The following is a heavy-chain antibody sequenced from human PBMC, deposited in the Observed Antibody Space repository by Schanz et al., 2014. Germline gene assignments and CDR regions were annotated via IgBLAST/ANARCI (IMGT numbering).Heavy chain of an antibody. CDR3: ARGSPENMIRGELDY. D-gene: IGHD3-10*01. V-gene: IGHV1-46*03. CDR2: INPSGGST. J-gene: IGHJ4*02. Sequence: QVQLVQSGAEVKKPGASVKVSCKASGYTFTSDSMHWVRQAPGQGLEWMGIINPSGGSTTYAQKFRGAVTLTTDTSTDTAYLELTSLRSEDTAVYYCARGSPENMIRGELDYWGQGTLVTVSS. CDR1: GYTFTSDS.